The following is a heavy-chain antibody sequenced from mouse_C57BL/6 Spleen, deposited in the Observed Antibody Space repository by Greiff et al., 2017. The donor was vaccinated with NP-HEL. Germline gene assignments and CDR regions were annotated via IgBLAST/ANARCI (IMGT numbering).Heavy chain of an antibody. CDR2: IDPSDSET. Sequence: QVQLKESGAELVRPGSSVKLSCKASGYTFTSYWMHWVKQRPIQGLEWIGNIDPSDSETHYNQKFKDKATLTVDKSSSTAYMQLSSLTSEDSAVYYCARHGSSSLAMDYWGQGTSVTVSS. D-gene: IGHD1-1*01. J-gene: IGHJ4*01. V-gene: IGHV1-52*01. CDR3: ARHGSSSLAMDY. CDR1: GYTFTSYW.